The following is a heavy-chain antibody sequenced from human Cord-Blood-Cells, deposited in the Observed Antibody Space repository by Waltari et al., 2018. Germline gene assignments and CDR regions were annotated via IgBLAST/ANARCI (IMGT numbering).Heavy chain of an antibody. D-gene: IGHD5-12*01. CDR1: GGSFSGYY. CDR2: INHSGRT. V-gene: IGHV4-34*01. CDR3: ARGGRGYSGYSYYVDY. Sequence: QVQLQQLGAGLLKPSETLSLTCAVYGGSFSGYYWSWIRQPPGKGLEWIGEINHSGRTNDNPALKRRVTISVDTSKNQFSLKLSSVTAADTAVYYCARGGRGYSGYSYYVDYWGQGTLVTVSS. J-gene: IGHJ4*02.